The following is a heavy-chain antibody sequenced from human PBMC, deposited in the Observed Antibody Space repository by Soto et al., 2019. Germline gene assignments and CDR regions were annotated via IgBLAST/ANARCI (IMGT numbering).Heavy chain of an antibody. Sequence: SQTLSRTCAISGDSVSSNTAAWHWIRQSPSRGLEWLGRTYFRSRWYNDYAVSVKSRITINADTSKNQFSLHLNSVSPEDTAVYYCARDLESGYSNHYTYLDVWAKGRTSTVSS. CDR3: ARDLESGYSNHYTYLDV. J-gene: IGHJ6*03. V-gene: IGHV6-1*01. CDR1: GDSVSSNTAA. CDR2: TYFRSRWYN. D-gene: IGHD5-12*01.